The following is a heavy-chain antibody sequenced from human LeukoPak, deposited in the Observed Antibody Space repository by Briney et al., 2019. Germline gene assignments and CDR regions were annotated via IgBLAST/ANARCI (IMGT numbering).Heavy chain of an antibody. D-gene: IGHD7-27*01. Sequence: GGSLRLSCTAPGFTFSGAWMTWVRQAPGKGLEWVANIREDGTEKNYVDSVKGRFTISRDNAKNSPFLQMSNLRDDDTAIYYCARHVGISFWGQGTLVTVSS. CDR3: ARHVGISF. CDR2: IREDGTEK. CDR1: GFTFSGAW. V-gene: IGHV3-7*01. J-gene: IGHJ4*02.